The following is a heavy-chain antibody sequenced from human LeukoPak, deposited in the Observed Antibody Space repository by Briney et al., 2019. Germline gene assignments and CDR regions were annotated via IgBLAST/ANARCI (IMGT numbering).Heavy chain of an antibody. D-gene: IGHD6-19*01. J-gene: IGHJ5*02. CDR1: GFTFSSYA. V-gene: IGHV3-23*01. CDR3: AKESAQWLVSGNWFDP. Sequence: GGSLRLSCAASGFTFSSYAMSWVRQAPGKGLEWVSAISGSGGSTYYADSVKGRFTISRDNSKNTLYLQMNSLRAEDTAVYYCAKESAQWLVSGNWFDPWGQGTLVTVSS. CDR2: ISGSGGST.